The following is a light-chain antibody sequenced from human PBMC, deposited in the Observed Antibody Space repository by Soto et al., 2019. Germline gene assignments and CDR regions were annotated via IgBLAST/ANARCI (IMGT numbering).Light chain of an antibody. Sequence: ILMTQCPVSLCVSLGDRFTLSCMASQSVGSDLAWYQQKPGQAPRLLIYGASNRATGIPARFSGSGSGTDFTLTISSLEPEDFAVYYCQQHFNGPITFGQGTRLEIK. V-gene: IGKV3D-15*01. CDR2: GAS. CDR3: QQHFNGPIT. CDR1: QSVGSD. J-gene: IGKJ5*01.